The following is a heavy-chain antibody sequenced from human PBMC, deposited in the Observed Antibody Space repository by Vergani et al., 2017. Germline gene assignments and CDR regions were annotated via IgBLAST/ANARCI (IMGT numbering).Heavy chain of an antibody. CDR3: ARPPSQQLDWFDP. CDR2: IIPILGIA. CDR1: GGTFSSYA. J-gene: IGHJ5*02. V-gene: IGHV1-69*04. Sequence: QVQLVQSGAEVKKPGSSVKVSCKASGGTFSSYAISWVRQAPGQGLEWMGRIIPILGIANYAQKFQGRVTITADKSTSTAYMELSSLRSEDTAVYYCARPPSQQLDWFDPWGQGTLVTVSS. D-gene: IGHD6-13*01.